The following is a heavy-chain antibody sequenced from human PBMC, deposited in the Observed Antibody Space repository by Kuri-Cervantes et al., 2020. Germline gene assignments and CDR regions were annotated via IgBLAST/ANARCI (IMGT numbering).Heavy chain of an antibody. V-gene: IGHV4-38-2*01. CDR1: GYSISSGYY. D-gene: IGHD6-13*01. CDR2: IYHSGST. J-gene: IGHJ6*03. Sequence: SETLSLTCAVSGYSISSGYYWGWIRQPPGKGLEWIGSIYHSGSTYYNPSLKSRVTISVDTSKNQFSLKLSSVTAADTAVYSCARGRSSSRHHYYYYMDVWGKGTTVTVSS. CDR3: ARGRSSSRHHYYYYMDV.